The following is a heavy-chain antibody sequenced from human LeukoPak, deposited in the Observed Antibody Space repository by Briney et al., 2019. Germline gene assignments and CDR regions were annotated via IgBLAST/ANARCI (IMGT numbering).Heavy chain of an antibody. Sequence: ASVKVSCKASGYTFTTYPMNWVRQAPGQGLEWMGWINTNTGNPTYAQGSTGRFVFSLDTSVSTAYLQISSLKADDTAVYYCARDPYTSSSWYRGRANNWFDPWGQGTLVTVSS. CDR1: GYTFTTYP. CDR3: ARDPYTSSSWYRGRANNWFDP. J-gene: IGHJ5*02. CDR2: INTNTGNP. V-gene: IGHV7-4-1*02. D-gene: IGHD6-13*01.